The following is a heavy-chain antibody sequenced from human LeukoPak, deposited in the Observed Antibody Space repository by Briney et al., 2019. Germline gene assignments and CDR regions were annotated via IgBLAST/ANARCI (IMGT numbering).Heavy chain of an antibody. D-gene: IGHD1-26*01. J-gene: IGHJ6*02. V-gene: IGHV4-59*01. CDR2: IYDSGTT. CDR1: GGSISSYY. CDR3: ARGDYYVYYYALDV. Sequence: SETLSLTCTVSGGSISSYYWSWIRQPPGKGLEWIGYIYDSGTTHYNPSLKSRVTISVDTSKNQFSLRLSSVTAADTAVYYCARGDYYVYYYALDVWGQGTTATVSS.